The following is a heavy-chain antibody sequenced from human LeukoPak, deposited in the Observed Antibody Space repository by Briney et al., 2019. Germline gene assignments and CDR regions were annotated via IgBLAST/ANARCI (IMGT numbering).Heavy chain of an antibody. Sequence: PGGSLRLSCAASGFTFSSYAMSWVRQAPGKGLEWVSVVSGSGTATYYADSVKGRFSISRDNSKNTLYVQMNSLSPEVTAIYYCAKGPVVPVATYFFDYWGQGTLVIVSS. CDR1: GFTFSSYA. V-gene: IGHV3-23*01. CDR2: VSGSGTAT. CDR3: AKGPVVPVATYFFDY. D-gene: IGHD2-2*01. J-gene: IGHJ4*02.